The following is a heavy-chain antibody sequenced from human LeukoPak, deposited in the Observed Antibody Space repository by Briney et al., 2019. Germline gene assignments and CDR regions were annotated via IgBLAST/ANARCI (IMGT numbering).Heavy chain of an antibody. D-gene: IGHD6-19*01. V-gene: IGHV4-59*08. CDR1: GGSMSPYH. J-gene: IGHJ4*02. CDR2: IYYSGST. CDR3: ARAVSGRFDY. Sequence: NASETLSLTCTVSGGSMSPYHWGWIRQPPGKGLEWTGYIYYSGSTNYNPSLKSRVTISVDTSKNQFSLKLSPVTAADTAIYYCARAVSGRFDYWGQGTLVTVSS.